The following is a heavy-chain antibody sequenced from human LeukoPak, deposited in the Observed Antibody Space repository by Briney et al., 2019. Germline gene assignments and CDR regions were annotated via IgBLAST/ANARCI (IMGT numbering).Heavy chain of an antibody. CDR1: VFAFSSDS. V-gene: IGHV3-21*01. D-gene: IGHD6-19*01. J-gene: IGHJ4*02. Sequence: GGSLRLSCAASVFAFSSDSMNWVRQAPGKGLEWVSSISISSSYIYYADSVKGRFTISRDNAKNSLYLQMNSLRAEDTAVYYCARDRVDSSGWYYFDYWGQGTLVTVSS. CDR2: ISISSSYI. CDR3: ARDRVDSSGWYYFDY.